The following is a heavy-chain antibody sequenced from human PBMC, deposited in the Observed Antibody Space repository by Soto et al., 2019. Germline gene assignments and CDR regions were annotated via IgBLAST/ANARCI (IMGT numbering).Heavy chain of an antibody. V-gene: IGHV5-51*01. D-gene: IGHD6-13*01. J-gene: IGHJ6*02. CDR3: ARVSYSTSYEGFYYYGMDV. CDR1: GYSFGSSW. Sequence: GESLKISCKGSGYSFGSSWIGWVRQMPGKGLEWMGIIYLGDSDTRYSPSFQGQVTISADKSISTAYLKWSSLQASDTAMYYCARVSYSTSYEGFYYYGMDVWGQGSTVTVSS. CDR2: IYLGDSDT.